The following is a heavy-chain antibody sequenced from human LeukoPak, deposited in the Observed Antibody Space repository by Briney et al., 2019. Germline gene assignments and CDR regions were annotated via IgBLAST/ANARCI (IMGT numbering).Heavy chain of an antibody. D-gene: IGHD2-15*01. V-gene: IGHV4-38-2*02. J-gene: IGHJ4*02. Sequence: SETLSLTCNVSGYSISSGYYWGWIRRPPGMGLEWIGSIYHSGSTCINPSLKSRVTISVDTSKNQFSLKLSSVTAADTAVYYCARVLSCTCHADYWGQGTLVAVSS. CDR3: ARVLSCTCHADY. CDR2: IYHSGST. CDR1: GYSISSGYY.